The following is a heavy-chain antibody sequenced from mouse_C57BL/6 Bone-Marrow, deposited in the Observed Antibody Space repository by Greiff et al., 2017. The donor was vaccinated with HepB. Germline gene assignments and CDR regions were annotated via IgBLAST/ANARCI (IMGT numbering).Heavy chain of an antibody. CDR3: ARGDPDY. D-gene: IGHD3-3*01. CDR2: ISDGGSYT. J-gene: IGHJ2*01. V-gene: IGHV5-4*03. Sequence: DVMLVESGGGLVKPGGSLKLSCAASGFTFSSYAMSWVRQTPEKRLEWVATISDGGSYTYYPDNVKGRFTISRDNAKNNLYLQMSHLKSEDTAMYYCARGDPDYWGQGTTLTVSS. CDR1: GFTFSSYA.